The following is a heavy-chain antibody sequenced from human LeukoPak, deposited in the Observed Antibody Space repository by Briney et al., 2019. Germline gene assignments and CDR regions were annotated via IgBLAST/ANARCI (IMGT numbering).Heavy chain of an antibody. CDR1: GFTFSSHA. CDR2: ISGSGGST. V-gene: IGHV3-23*01. D-gene: IGHD3-3*01. J-gene: IGHJ4*02. CDR3: AKDSQDYDFWSGYYFDY. Sequence: GGSLRLSCAASGFTFSSHAMSWVRQAPGKGLEWVSAISGSGGSTYYADSVKGRFTISRDNSKNTLYLQMNSLRAEDTAVYYCAKDSQDYDFWSGYYFDYWGQGTLVTVSS.